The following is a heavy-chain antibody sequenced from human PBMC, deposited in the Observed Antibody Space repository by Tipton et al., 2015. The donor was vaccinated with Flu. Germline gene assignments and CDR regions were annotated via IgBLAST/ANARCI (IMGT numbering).Heavy chain of an antibody. Sequence: SLRLSCAASGFTFSSYWMSWVRQAPGKGLEWVANIKQDGSEKYYVDSVKGRFTISRDNAKNSLYLQMNSLRAEDTAVYYCARDRTPWYSSSWGRGGEFDPWGQGTLVTVSS. CDR3: ARDRTPWYSSSWGRGGEFDP. D-gene: IGHD6-13*01. CDR1: GFTFSSYW. CDR2: IKQDGSEK. J-gene: IGHJ5*02. V-gene: IGHV3-7*01.